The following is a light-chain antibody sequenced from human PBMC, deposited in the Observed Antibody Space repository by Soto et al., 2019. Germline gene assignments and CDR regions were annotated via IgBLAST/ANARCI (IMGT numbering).Light chain of an antibody. CDR3: LQHNSYPRM. Sequence: DIQMNQSPSSLSASVGDRVTITCRASQGIRNDLNWYQQKPGKAPKRLIYAASSLHNGVPSRFSGNGSGTEVSLTISNLQPEDFATYYCLQHNSYPRMFGQETKVEIK. CDR1: QGIRND. V-gene: IGKV1-17*02. J-gene: IGKJ1*01. CDR2: AAS.